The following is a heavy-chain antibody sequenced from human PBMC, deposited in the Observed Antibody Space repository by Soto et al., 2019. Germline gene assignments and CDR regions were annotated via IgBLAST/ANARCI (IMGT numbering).Heavy chain of an antibody. CDR2: LNPNSGDT. J-gene: IGHJ4*02. Sequence: QVQLVQSGAEVKKPGASVKVSCKASGYTFSSYDINWVREATGQGHVWMGWLNPNSGDTGYAQKFQGRVTLTRNTSINTAYIELSSLTSDDTAVYYCATSGGGWYLYWGQGTLVTVSS. V-gene: IGHV1-8*01. CDR3: ATSGGGWYLY. CDR1: GYTFSSYD. D-gene: IGHD6-19*01.